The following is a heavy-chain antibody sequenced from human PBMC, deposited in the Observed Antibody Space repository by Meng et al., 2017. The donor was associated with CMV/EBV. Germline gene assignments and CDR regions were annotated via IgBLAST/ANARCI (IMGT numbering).Heavy chain of an antibody. CDR2: IYPGDSDT. V-gene: IGHV5-51*01. CDR3: ARTASYSSSWPNWFDP. J-gene: IGHJ5*02. Sequence: GESLKISCKGSGYSFTSYWIGWVRQMPGKGLEWMAIIYPGDSDTRYSPSFQGQVTISADKSISTAYLQWSSLKASDTAMYYCARTASYSSSWPNWFDPWGQGTLVTVSS. D-gene: IGHD6-13*01. CDR1: GYSFTSYW.